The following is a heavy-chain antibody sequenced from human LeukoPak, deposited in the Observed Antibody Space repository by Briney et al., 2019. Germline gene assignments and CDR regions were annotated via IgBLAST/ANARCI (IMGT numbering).Heavy chain of an antibody. CDR2: ISGSGGST. Sequence: QPGGSLRLSCVASGLTFSSRDWMTWVRQAPGKGLEWVSAISGSGGSTYYADSVKGRFTISRDNSKNTLYLQMNSLRAEDTAVYYCAKDLRLTVVTPVRAFDIWGQGTMVTVSS. V-gene: IGHV3-23*01. CDR3: AKDLRLTVVTPVRAFDI. J-gene: IGHJ3*02. CDR1: GLTFSSRDW. D-gene: IGHD4-23*01.